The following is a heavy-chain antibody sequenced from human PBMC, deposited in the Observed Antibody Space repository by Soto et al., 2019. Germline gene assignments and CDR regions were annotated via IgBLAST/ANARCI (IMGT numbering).Heavy chain of an antibody. V-gene: IGHV3-30-3*01. J-gene: IGHJ5*02. CDR3: ARDRSSSGVSNWFDP. D-gene: IGHD6-6*01. CDR1: GFTFSSYA. CDR2: ISYDGSNK. Sequence: VGSLRLSCAASGFTFSSYAMHWVRQAPGKGLEWVAVISYDGSNKYYADSVKGRFTISRDNSKNTLYLQMNSLRAEDTAVYYCARDRSSSGVSNWFDPWGQGTLVTVSS.